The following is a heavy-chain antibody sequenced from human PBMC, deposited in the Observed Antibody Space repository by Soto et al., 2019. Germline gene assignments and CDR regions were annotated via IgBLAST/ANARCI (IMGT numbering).Heavy chain of an antibody. CDR2: IWYDESNK. V-gene: IGHV3-33*01. Sequence: QVQLVESGGGVVQPGRSLRLSCAASGFTFSSYGMHWVRQAPGKGLEWVAVIWYDESNKYYADSVKGRFTISRDNSKNTLDRQMNSLRAEDTAGYYCARERMTGGLWFGELLYWGQGTLVTVSS. D-gene: IGHD3-10*01. CDR1: GFTFSSYG. J-gene: IGHJ4*02. CDR3: ARERMTGGLWFGELLY.